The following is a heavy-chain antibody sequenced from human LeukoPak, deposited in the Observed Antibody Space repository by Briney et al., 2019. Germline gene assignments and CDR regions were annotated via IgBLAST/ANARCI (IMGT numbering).Heavy chain of an antibody. J-gene: IGHJ3*02. CDR2: ISGSGGST. CDR3: AKDLFRGVRPAAFDI. D-gene: IGHD3-10*01. V-gene: IGHV3-23*01. CDR1: GFTFSSYA. Sequence: HPGGSLRLSCAASGFTFSSYAMSWVRQAPGKGLEWVSAISGSGGSTYYADSVKGRFTISRDNSKNTLYLHMNSLRAEDTAVYYCAKDLFRGVRPAAFDIWGQGTMVTVSS.